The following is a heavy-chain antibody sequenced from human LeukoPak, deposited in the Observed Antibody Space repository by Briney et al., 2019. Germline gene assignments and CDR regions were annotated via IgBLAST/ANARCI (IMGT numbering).Heavy chain of an antibody. CDR3: ARDGNCSGGSCSGLFDY. CDR2: IIPIFGTA. J-gene: IGHJ4*02. D-gene: IGHD2-15*01. V-gene: IGHV1-69*13. Sequence: VASLKLSCKASGGTFSSYAISWVRQAPGQGLDWMGGIIPIFGTANYAQKFPGRVTISADESTSTAYIELCTLRPEDTAVYYCARDGNCSGGSCSGLFDYWGQGTLVTVSS. CDR1: GGTFSSYA.